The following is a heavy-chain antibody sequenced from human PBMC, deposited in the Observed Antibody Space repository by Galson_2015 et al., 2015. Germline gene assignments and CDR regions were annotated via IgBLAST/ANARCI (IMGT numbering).Heavy chain of an antibody. CDR1: GFTFSSYV. CDR3: ARGLTKFDY. D-gene: IGHD1-14*01. CDR2: ISDSGGPT. V-gene: IGHV3-23*01. Sequence: SLRLSCAASGFTFSSYVMGWVCQAPGKGLEWVSGISDSGGPTYYADSVKGRFTISRDNSKNTLYLQMNSLRAEDTAVYYCARGLTKFDYSGQGSLVTVSS. J-gene: IGHJ4*02.